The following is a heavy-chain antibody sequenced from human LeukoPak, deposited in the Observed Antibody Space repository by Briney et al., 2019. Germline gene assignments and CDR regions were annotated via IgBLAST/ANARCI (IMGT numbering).Heavy chain of an antibody. J-gene: IGHJ4*02. V-gene: IGHV3-21*01. CDR2: ISSSSIYI. CDR3: ARDARYYYDSSGYFAIDY. Sequence: GGSLRLSCAASGFTFSSYSMNWVRQAPGKGLEWVSSISSSSIYIYYADSVKGRFTISRDNAKKSVHLQMNSLRAEDTAVYYCARDARYYYDSSGYFAIDYWGQGTLVTVSS. D-gene: IGHD3-22*01. CDR1: GFTFSSYS.